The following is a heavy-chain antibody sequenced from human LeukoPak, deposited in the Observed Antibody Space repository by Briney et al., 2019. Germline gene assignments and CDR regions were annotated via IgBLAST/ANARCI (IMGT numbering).Heavy chain of an antibody. CDR1: GYTFTDYL. V-gene: IGHV1-2*02. Sequence: ASVKVSCKASGYTFTDYLIHWVRQAPGQGPEWVGWIHPNSGGTNYAPKFQGRVAMTRDTSFTTAYMDVSSLRSDDTAVYYCARAVGRSGSDAFDVWGQGTMVTVSS. CDR3: ARAVGRSGSDAFDV. J-gene: IGHJ3*01. D-gene: IGHD3-3*01. CDR2: IHPNSGGT.